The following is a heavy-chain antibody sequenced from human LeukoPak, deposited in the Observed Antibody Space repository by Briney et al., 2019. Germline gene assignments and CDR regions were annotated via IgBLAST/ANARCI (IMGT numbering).Heavy chain of an antibody. CDR1: GFTFGDYA. D-gene: IGHD5-12*01. CDR2: IRSKAYGGTT. V-gene: IGHV3-49*03. CDR3: TRDRVDIVATTIYYYYYMDV. Sequence: GGSLRLSCTASGFTFGDYAMSWFSQAPGKGLEWVGFIRSKAYGGTTEYAASVKGRFTISRDDSKSIAYLQMNSLKTEDTAVYYCTRDRVDIVATTIYYYYYMDVWGKGTTVTVSS. J-gene: IGHJ6*03.